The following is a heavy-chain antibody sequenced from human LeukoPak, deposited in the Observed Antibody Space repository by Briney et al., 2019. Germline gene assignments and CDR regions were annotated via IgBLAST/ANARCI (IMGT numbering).Heavy chain of an antibody. V-gene: IGHV1-58*02. CDR3: AAVQVGANYYFDY. CDR2: IVVGSGNT. D-gene: IGHD1-26*01. CDR1: GFTFTSSA. Sequence: SVKVSCKASGFTFTSSAMQWVRQARGQRLEWIGWIVVGSGNTNYAQKFQERVTITRDMSTSRAYMELSSLRFEDTAVYYCAAVQVGANYYFDYWGQGTLVTVSS. J-gene: IGHJ4*02.